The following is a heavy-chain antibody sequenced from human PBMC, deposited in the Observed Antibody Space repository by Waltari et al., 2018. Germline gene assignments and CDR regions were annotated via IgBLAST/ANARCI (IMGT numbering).Heavy chain of an antibody. Sequence: QVQLVQSGAEVKKPGASVKVSFKASGYTVTDYYMHWVRQAPGQGLEWMGRINANTGGTNYAQKFQGRVTMTRDTSITTAYMELTSLRSDDTAVYYCARFYCSSTSCFYEDGMEVWGKGKTVTV. V-gene: IGHV1-2*06. CDR1: GYTVTDYY. CDR2: INANTGGT. D-gene: IGHD2-2*01. CDR3: ARFYCSSTSCFYEDGMEV. J-gene: IGHJ6*04.